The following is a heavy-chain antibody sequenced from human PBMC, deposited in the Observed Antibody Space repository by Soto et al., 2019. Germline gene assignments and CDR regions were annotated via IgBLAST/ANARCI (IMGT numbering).Heavy chain of an antibody. J-gene: IGHJ5*02. CDR2: IYYSGST. D-gene: IGHD2-15*01. V-gene: IGHV4-59*01. Sequence: QVQLQESGPGLVKPSETLSLTCTVSGGSISSYYWSWIRQPPGKGLEWIGYIYYSGSTNYNPSLKGRVTVSVDTSKNQFSLKLSSVTAADTAVYYCAREGYCSGGSCYWDNWFDPWGQGTLVTVSS. CDR3: AREGYCSGGSCYWDNWFDP. CDR1: GGSISSYY.